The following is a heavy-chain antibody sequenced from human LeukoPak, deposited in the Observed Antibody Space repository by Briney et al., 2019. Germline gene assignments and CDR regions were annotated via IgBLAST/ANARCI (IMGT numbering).Heavy chain of an antibody. CDR1: GFTVSSNY. V-gene: IGHV3-66*01. J-gene: IGHJ4*02. D-gene: IGHD6-19*01. CDR3: ARSDRGIAVAGKGTLFDY. CDR2: IYSGGST. Sequence: GGSLRLSCAASGFTVSSNYMSWVRQAPGKGLEWVSVIYSGGSTYYADSVKGRFTISRDNSKNTLYLQMNSLRAEDTAVYYCARSDRGIAVAGKGTLFDYWGQGTLVTVSS.